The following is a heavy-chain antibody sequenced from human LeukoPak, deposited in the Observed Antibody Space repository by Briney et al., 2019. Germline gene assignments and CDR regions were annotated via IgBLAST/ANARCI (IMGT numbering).Heavy chain of an antibody. CDR3: AREIAAAGNYYYYMDV. J-gene: IGHJ6*03. D-gene: IGHD6-13*01. V-gene: IGHV1-18*01. CDR1: GYTFTSYG. CDR2: ISAYNGNT. Sequence: ASVKVSCKASGYTFTSYGISWVRQAPGQGLEWMGWISAYNGNTNYAQKLQGRVTMTTDTSTSTAYMELRSLRSDDTAVYYCAREIAAAGNYYYYMDVWGKGTTVTVSS.